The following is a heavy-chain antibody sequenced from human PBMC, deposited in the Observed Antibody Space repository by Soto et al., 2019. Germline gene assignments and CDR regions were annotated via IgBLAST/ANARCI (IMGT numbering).Heavy chain of an antibody. J-gene: IGHJ4*02. CDR3: TRDPVPDSSGYFPFDY. CDR2: ISTTNSYI. D-gene: IGHD3-22*01. CDR1: GFRFSTYS. V-gene: IGHV3-21*01. Sequence: GGSLRLSFAASGFRFSTYSMNWVRQAPGKGVEWVASISTTNSYIYYADSVRGRFTISRDNAKNSLFLQMNSLRAEDTAVYYCTRDPVPDSSGYFPFDYWGQGTLVTVSS.